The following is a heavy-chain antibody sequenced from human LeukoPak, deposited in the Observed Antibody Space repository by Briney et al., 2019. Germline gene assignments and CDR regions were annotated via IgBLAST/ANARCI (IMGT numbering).Heavy chain of an antibody. J-gene: IGHJ4*02. D-gene: IGHD3-3*01. CDR1: GGSFSGYY. V-gene: IGHV4-34*01. CDR3: ARSDNDFWSSYPYYFDY. CDR2: INHSGST. Sequence: PSETLSLTCAVYGGSFSGYYWSWIRQPPGKGLEWIGEINHSGSTNYNPSLKSRVTISVDTSKNQFSLKLSSVTAADTAVYYCARSDNDFWSSYPYYFDYWGQGTLVTVSS.